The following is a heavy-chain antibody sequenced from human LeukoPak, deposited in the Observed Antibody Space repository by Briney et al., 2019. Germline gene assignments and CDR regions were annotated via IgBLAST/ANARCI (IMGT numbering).Heavy chain of an antibody. V-gene: IGHV1-69*13. Sequence: GASVTVSCKASGGTFSIYAISWVRQAPGQGLEWMGGIIPIFGTANYAQKFQGRVTITADESTSTAYMELSSLRSEDTAVYYCAREGSYYYGSGSYYKGYFQHWGQGTLVTVSS. CDR1: GGTFSIYA. CDR3: AREGSYYYGSGSYYKGYFQH. D-gene: IGHD3-10*01. J-gene: IGHJ1*01. CDR2: IIPIFGTA.